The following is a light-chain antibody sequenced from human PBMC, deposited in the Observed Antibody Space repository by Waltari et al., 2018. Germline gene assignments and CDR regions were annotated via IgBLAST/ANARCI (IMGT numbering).Light chain of an antibody. Sequence: QAVLTQPASLSASPGASVSLTCTFRSGIDVAXXXXXXXXQRPGSPPRFLLKCRSDSTEQPGSGVPSRFSVSKDSSSNAALLLISGLQSEDEADYYCMILYNDAVVFGGGTKLTVL. J-gene: IGLJ2*01. CDR3: MILYNDAVV. V-gene: IGLV5-45*01. CDR1: SGIDVAXXX. CDR2: CRSDSTE.